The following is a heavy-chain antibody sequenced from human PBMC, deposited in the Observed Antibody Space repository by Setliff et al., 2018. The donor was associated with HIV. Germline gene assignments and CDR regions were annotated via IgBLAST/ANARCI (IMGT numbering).Heavy chain of an antibody. CDR2: VSRGGST. Sequence: SETLSLTCGVDDGSFSGYSWSWIRQSPGKGLEWSGEVSRGGSTTYNPSLTGRVSVSVDTSKSQFSLKLTNVTAADAAVYYCARAVCPSLNCYSFFNYWGHGSLVTVSS. CDR1: DGSFSGYS. V-gene: IGHV4-34*01. CDR3: ARAVCPSLNCYSFFNY. J-gene: IGHJ4*01. D-gene: IGHD2-15*01.